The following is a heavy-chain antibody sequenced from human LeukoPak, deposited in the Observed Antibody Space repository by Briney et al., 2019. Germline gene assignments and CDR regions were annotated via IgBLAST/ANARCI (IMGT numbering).Heavy chain of an antibody. CDR3: AKEAVEYFDY. V-gene: IGHV3-23*01. J-gene: IGHJ4*02. CDR2: ITGSVGGT. CDR1: GFSFSNSA. Sequence: GGSLRLSCAASGFSFSNSAMSWVRQAPGKGLEWVSAITGSVGGTYYADSVKGRFTISRENSKNTLDLQMNSLRAEDTAVYYCAKEAVEYFDYWGQGTLVTVS.